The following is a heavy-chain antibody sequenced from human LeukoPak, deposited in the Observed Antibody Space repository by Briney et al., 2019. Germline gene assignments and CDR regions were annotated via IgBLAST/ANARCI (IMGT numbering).Heavy chain of an antibody. J-gene: IGHJ4*02. CDR1: GYTFTGFY. CDR2: IKPNGGGT. Sequence: GASVKVSCKASGYTFTGFYMHWVRQAPGQGLEWMGWIKPNGGGTNYAQKFQGRVTMTRDTSISTAYMELSSLRSDDTAVYYCARDDFTYYYDNTGPPPGGYWGQGTLVTVSS. D-gene: IGHD3-22*01. V-gene: IGHV1-2*02. CDR3: ARDDFTYYYDNTGPPPGGY.